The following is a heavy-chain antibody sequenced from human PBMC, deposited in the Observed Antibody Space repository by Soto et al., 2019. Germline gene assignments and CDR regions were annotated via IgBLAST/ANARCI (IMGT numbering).Heavy chain of an antibody. CDR3: ARRYCISTSCHYYGMDV. CDR1: GGTFSTYT. Sequence: QVQLVHSGAEVKKPGSSVKVSCKASGGTFSTYTINWVRQAPGQGLEWMGGIIPMFGTANYAQKFQGRVTITADESTSTAYMELSSLRSEDTAVYYCARRYCISTSCHYYGMDVWGQGTTVTVSS. J-gene: IGHJ6*02. D-gene: IGHD2-2*01. V-gene: IGHV1-69*12. CDR2: IIPMFGTA.